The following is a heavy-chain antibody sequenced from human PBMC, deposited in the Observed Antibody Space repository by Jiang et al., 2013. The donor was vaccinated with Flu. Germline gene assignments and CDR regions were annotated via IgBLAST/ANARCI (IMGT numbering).Heavy chain of an antibody. D-gene: IGHD3-10*01. CDR1: GGSISSYY. CDR2: IYYSGST. Sequence: GLVKPSETLSLTCTVSGGSISSYYWSWIRQPPGKGLEWIGYIYYSGSTNYNPSLKSRVTISVDTSKNQFSLKLSSVTAADTAVYYCARDRGWDAYYYYGMDVWGKGTTVTVSS. CDR3: ARDRGWDAYYYYGMDV. V-gene: IGHV4-59*01. J-gene: IGHJ6*04.